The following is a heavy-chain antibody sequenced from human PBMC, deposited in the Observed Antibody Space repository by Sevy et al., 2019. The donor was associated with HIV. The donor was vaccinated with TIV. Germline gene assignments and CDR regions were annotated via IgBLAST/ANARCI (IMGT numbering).Heavy chain of an antibody. J-gene: IGHJ4*02. Sequence: SETLSLTCTVSGGSITSLYWNWIRQPPGKGREWIANIYYNGHINYNPSLKSRVTLSLDTSQNQFSLRLSSVTAADTAMYYCAGENAWGRGYSWGQGTLVTVSS. CDR3: AGENAWGRGYS. V-gene: IGHV4-59*08. CDR1: GGSITSLY. CDR2: IYYNGHI. D-gene: IGHD1-26*01.